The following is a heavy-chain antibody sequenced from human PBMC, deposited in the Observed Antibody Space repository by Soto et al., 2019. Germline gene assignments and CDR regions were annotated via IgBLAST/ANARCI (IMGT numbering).Heavy chain of an antibody. CDR2: MSYDGGRT. V-gene: IGHV3-30-3*01. CDR1: GFTFTSYA. D-gene: IGHD4-17*01. Sequence: QVQLVESGGGVVQPGGSLRLSCATSGFTFTSYAMHWVRQAPGKGLEWVAVMSYDGGRTDYADAVKGRFTISRETSKNTLSLHMNNLRTADTAMYYCARDRPYGDPNWFDPWGQGTLVTVSS. J-gene: IGHJ5*02. CDR3: ARDRPYGDPNWFDP.